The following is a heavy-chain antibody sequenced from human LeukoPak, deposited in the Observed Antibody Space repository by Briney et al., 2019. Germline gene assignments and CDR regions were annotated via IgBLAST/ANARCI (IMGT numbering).Heavy chain of an antibody. CDR2: IAYDGSNK. J-gene: IGHJ4*02. V-gene: IGHV3-30*04. Sequence: PGRSLRLSCAASGFTFSGYAMHWVRQAPGKGLEWVAVIAYDGSNKYSADSVKGRFTISRDNSKNTLFLQMNSLRAEDTAVYYCAKDRTRAYGDPRYNFDYWGQGILVTVSS. CDR3: AKDRTRAYGDPRYNFDY. CDR1: GFTFSGYA. D-gene: IGHD4-17*01.